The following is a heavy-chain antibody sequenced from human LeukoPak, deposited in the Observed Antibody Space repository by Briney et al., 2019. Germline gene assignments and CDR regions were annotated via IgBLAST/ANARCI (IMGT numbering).Heavy chain of an antibody. CDR3: ARHTAGSGIAARPDY. V-gene: IGHV4-59*08. J-gene: IGHJ4*02. CDR2: IYYSGST. Sequence: SETLSLTCTVSGGSISSYYWSWIRQPPGKGLEWIGYIYYSGSTNYNPSLKSRVTISVDTSKNQFSLKLSSVTAADTAVYYCARHTAGSGIAARPDYWGQETLVTVSS. CDR1: GGSISSYY. D-gene: IGHD6-6*01.